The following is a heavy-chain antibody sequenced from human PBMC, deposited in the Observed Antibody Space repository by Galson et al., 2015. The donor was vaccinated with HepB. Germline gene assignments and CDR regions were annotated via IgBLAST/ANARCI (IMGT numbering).Heavy chain of an antibody. V-gene: IGHV6-1*01. CDR1: GDSVSSNSAA. J-gene: IGHJ5*02. D-gene: IGHD2-2*01. CDR2: TYYRSKWYN. CDR3: ARGPDIVVVPAANSGWLDP. Sequence: CAISGDSVSSNSAAWNWIRQSPSRGLEWLGRTYYRSKWYNDYAVSVKSRITINPDTSKNQLSLQLNSVTPEDTAVYYCARGPDIVVVPAANSGWLDPWGQGTLVTVSS.